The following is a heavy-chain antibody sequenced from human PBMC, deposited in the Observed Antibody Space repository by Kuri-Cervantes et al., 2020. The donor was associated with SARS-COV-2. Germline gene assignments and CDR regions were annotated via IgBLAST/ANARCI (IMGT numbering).Heavy chain of an antibody. V-gene: IGHV1-2*02. CDR1: GYTFTSYD. CDR3: ARDYYGSGSYLGLVAGWFDP. J-gene: IGHJ5*02. D-gene: IGHD3-10*01. Sequence: ASVKVSCKASGYTFTSYDINWVRQATGQGLEWMGWINPNSGDTNYAQKFQGRVTMTRDTSISTAYMELSRLRSDDTAVYYCARDYYGSGSYLGLVAGWFDPWGQGTLVTVSS. CDR2: INPNSGDT.